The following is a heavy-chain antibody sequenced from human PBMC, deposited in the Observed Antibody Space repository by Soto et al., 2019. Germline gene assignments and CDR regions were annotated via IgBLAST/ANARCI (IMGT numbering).Heavy chain of an antibody. D-gene: IGHD6-6*01. J-gene: IGHJ4*02. Sequence: EVQLVESGGGLVQPGRSLRLSCAASGFTFDDYAMHWVRQAPGKGLEWVSGISWNSGSIGYADSVKGRFNISRVNAKNSLYLQMDSLRAGDTAFYYCAKSRPGACRILGYYFDYWGQFTLVTVSS. CDR3: AKSRPGACRILGYYFDY. V-gene: IGHV3-9*01. CDR1: GFTFDDYA. CDR2: ISWNSGSI.